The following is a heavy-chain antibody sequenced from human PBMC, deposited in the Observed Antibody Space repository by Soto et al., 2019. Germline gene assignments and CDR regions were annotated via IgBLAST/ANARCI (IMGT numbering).Heavy chain of an antibody. Sequence: GGSLRLSCAASGFTFSSYGMHWVRQSPGKGLEWVAVISYDGSNKYYADSVKGRFTISRDNSKNTLYLQMNSLRAEDTAVYYCAKDFYDFWSGPYYYYGMDVWGQGTTVTVSS. J-gene: IGHJ6*02. CDR3: AKDFYDFWSGPYYYYGMDV. V-gene: IGHV3-30*18. D-gene: IGHD3-3*01. CDR1: GFTFSSYG. CDR2: ISYDGSNK.